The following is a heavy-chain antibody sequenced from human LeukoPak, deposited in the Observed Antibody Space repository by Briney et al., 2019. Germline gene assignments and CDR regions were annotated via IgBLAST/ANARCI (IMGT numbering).Heavy chain of an antibody. CDR3: ARYSRYDYSNYRKNYYYYMDA. J-gene: IGHJ6*03. Sequence: SETLSLTCTVSGGSISSYYWSWIRQPPGKGLEWIGYIYYSGSTNYNPSLKSRVTISVDTSKNQFSLKLSSVTAADTAVYYCARYSRYDYSNYRKNYYYYMDAWGKGTTVTVSS. D-gene: IGHD4-11*01. CDR2: IYYSGST. CDR1: GGSISSYY. V-gene: IGHV4-59*12.